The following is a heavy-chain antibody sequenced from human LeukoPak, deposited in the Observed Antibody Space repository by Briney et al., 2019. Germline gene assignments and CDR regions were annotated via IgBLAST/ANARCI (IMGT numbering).Heavy chain of an antibody. J-gene: IGHJ6*03. V-gene: IGHV1-69*05. CDR2: IIPIFGTA. CDR3: ARADSSRGLYYYYMDV. D-gene: IGHD6-13*01. CDR1: GGTFSSYA. Sequence: SVKVSCKASGGTFSSYAISWVRQAPGQGLEWMGGIIPIFGTANYAQKFQGRVTITTDESTSTAYMELSSLRSEDTAVYYCARADSSRGLYYYYMDVWGKGTTVTVYS.